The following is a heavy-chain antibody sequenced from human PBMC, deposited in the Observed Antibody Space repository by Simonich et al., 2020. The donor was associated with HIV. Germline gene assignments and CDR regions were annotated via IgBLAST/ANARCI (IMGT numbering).Heavy chain of an antibody. CDR2: INHRGST. CDR3: ARLTAGGLGEYFQH. V-gene: IGHV4-34*01. D-gene: IGHD6-13*01. Sequence: QVQLQQWGAGLLKTSETLSLTCAVYGGSFSGYYWSWIRQPPGKGLEWIGEINHRGSTNYNPSLKSRVTISVDTSKNQFSLKLSSVTAADTAVYYCARLTAGGLGEYFQHWGQGTLVTVSS. CDR1: GGSFSGYY. J-gene: IGHJ1*01.